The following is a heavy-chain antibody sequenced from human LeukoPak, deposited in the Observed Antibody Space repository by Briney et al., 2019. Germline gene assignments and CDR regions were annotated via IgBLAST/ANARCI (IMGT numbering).Heavy chain of an antibody. D-gene: IGHD1-26*01. Sequence: PSETLSLTCSVSGGSISSYYWSWIRQPPGKGLEWIGYIYYSGRTSYNPSLKSRVTISVDKSKNQFSLKLSSVTAADTTVCYCARDRMYSGSYFDYWGQGTLVTVSS. V-gene: IGHV4-59*12. CDR1: GGSISSYY. J-gene: IGHJ4*02. CDR3: ARDRMYSGSYFDY. CDR2: IYYSGRT.